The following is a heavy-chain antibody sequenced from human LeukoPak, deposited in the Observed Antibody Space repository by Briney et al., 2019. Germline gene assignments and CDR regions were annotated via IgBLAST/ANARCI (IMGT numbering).Heavy chain of an antibody. D-gene: IGHD6-19*01. CDR3: ARRAQHGDSLNSSGWYLV. J-gene: IGHJ4*02. V-gene: IGHV1-2*02. CDR2: INPNRCCK. CDR1: GYTFTRYY. Sequence: SVKVSCKASGYTFTRYYIHWVRQPPGKALEGMGWINPNRCCKNCAQNFQDRLTNTRDTPIHTPHMDLKRQSSGHTPVYYCARRAQHGDSLNSSGWYLVWGQGTLVTVSS.